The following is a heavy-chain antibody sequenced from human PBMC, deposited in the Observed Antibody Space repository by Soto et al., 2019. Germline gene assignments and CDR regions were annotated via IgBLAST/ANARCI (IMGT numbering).Heavy chain of an antibody. CDR1: GGTFSSYA. D-gene: IGHD1-26*01. CDR3: ARDCGIVGAGAGFDF. Sequence: QVQLVQSGAEVKKPGSSVNVSCKASGGTFSSYAISWVRQAPGQGLEWMGGIIPIFGTANYAQKFQGRVTSTADESTSPAYMELSSLRSEDTAVYYCARDCGIVGAGAGFDFWGQGPLVTVSS. J-gene: IGHJ4*02. V-gene: IGHV1-69*01. CDR2: IIPIFGTA.